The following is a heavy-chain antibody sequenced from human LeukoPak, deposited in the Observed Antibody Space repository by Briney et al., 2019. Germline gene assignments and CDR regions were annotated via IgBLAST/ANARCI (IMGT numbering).Heavy chain of an antibody. CDR1: GGSISSGGYY. J-gene: IGHJ4*02. CDR3: ASVGNTAGDDY. D-gene: IGHD5-18*01. CDR2: IYTSGST. V-gene: IGHV4-61*02. Sequence: EPSQTLSLTCTVSGGSISSGGYYWSWIRQPAGKGLEWIGRIYTSGSTNYNPSLKSRVTISVDTSKNQFSLKLSSVTAADTAVYYCASVGNTAGDDYWGQGTLVTVSS.